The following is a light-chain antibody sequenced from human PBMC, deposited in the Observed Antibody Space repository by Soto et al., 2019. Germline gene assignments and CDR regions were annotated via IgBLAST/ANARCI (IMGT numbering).Light chain of an antibody. V-gene: IGLV2-8*01. CDR1: SSDVGGYNY. J-gene: IGLJ2*01. Sequence: QSVLTQPPSASGSPGQSVTISCTGTSSDVGGYNYVSWYQQHPGKAPKLMIYEVSKRPSGLPDRFSGSKSGNTASLTVSGLQAEDDADYYCSSYAGSNNFVVFGGGTKLTVL. CDR3: SSYAGSNNFVV. CDR2: EVS.